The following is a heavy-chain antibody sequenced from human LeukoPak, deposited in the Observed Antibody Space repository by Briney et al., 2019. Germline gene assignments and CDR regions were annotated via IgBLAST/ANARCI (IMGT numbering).Heavy chain of an antibody. D-gene: IGHD3-3*01. J-gene: IGHJ4*02. Sequence: GESLRLSCAASGFTSSSYAMHWVRQAPGKGLEWVAVISYDGSNKYYADSVKGRFTISRDNSKNTLYLQMNSLRAEDTAVYYCARGLDYDFWSGFVNYWGQGTLVTVSS. CDR2: ISYDGSNK. CDR1: GFTSSSYA. V-gene: IGHV3-30-3*01. CDR3: ARGLDYDFWSGFVNY.